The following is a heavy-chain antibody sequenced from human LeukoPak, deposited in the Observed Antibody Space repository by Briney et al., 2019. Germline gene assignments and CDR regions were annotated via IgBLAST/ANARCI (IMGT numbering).Heavy chain of an antibody. Sequence: PSETLSLTCTVSGGSISSYYCSWIRQPPGKGLEWIGYIYYSGSTNYNPSLKSRVTISVDTSKNQFSLKLSSVTAADTAVYYCARRAVVVPAARGYYYYYMDGWGKGTTVIVSS. CDR1: GGSISSYY. CDR2: IYYSGST. V-gene: IGHV4-59*01. D-gene: IGHD2-2*01. J-gene: IGHJ6*03. CDR3: ARRAVVVPAARGYYYYYMDG.